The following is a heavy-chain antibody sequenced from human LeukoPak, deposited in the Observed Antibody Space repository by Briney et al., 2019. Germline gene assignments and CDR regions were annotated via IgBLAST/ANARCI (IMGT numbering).Heavy chain of an antibody. J-gene: IGHJ4*02. CDR1: GFTFSSYW. V-gene: IGHV3-7*01. CDR2: IKQDGSEK. Sequence: GGSLRLPCAASGFTFSSYWMSWVRQAPGKGLEWVANIKQDGSEKYYVDSVKGRFTISRDNAKNSLYLQMNSLRAEDTAVYFCARDHSDYVRVGLDYWGQGTLVTVSS. CDR3: ARDHSDYVRVGLDY. D-gene: IGHD5-12*01.